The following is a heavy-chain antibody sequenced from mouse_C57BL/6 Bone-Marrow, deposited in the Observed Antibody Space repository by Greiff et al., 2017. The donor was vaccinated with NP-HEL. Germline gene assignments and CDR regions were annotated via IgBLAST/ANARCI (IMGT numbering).Heavy chain of an antibody. J-gene: IGHJ4*01. CDR1: GYTFTSYT. CDR2: INPSSGYT. D-gene: IGHD1-3*01. Sequence: VQLQQSGAELARPGASVKMSCKASGYTFTSYTMHWVKQRPGQGLEWIGYINPSSGYTKYNQKFKGKATLTADKSSSTAYMQLSSLTSEDSAVYYCAIKERGPYPYALDYWGQGTSVTVSS. V-gene: IGHV1-4*01. CDR3: AIKERGPYPYALDY.